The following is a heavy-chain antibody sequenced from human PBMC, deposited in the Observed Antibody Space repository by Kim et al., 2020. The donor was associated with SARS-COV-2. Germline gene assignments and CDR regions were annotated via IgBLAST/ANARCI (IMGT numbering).Heavy chain of an antibody. Sequence: SVKVSCKASGGTFSSYAISWVRQAPGQGLEWMGGIIPIFGTANYAQKFQGRVTITADESTSTAYMELSSLRSEDTAVYYCAREGGLGYDSSGYRRGFDYWGQGTLVTVSS. V-gene: IGHV1-69*13. CDR2: IIPIFGTA. D-gene: IGHD3-22*01. J-gene: IGHJ4*02. CDR3: AREGGLGYDSSGYRRGFDY. CDR1: GGTFSSYA.